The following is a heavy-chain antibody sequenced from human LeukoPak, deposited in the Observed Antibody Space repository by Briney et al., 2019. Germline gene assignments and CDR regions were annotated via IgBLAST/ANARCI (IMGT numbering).Heavy chain of an antibody. V-gene: IGHV4-4*02. D-gene: IGHD1-26*01. J-gene: IGHJ4*02. CDR1: GFTFSRYSM. CDR2: VHLNGAT. Sequence: GSLRLSCAASGFTFSRYSMNWVRQAPGKGLEWIGEVHLNGATHYNPSLGSRVSMSIDKSKNHMSLKLTSVTAADTAIYYCTRESGAFSPFGFWGQGTLVTVSS. CDR3: TRESGAFSPFGF.